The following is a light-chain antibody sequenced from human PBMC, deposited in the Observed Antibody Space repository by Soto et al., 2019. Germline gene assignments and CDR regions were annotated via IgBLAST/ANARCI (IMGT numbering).Light chain of an antibody. V-gene: IGKV1-39*01. CDR1: QSISRN. Sequence: IQMTQSPSSLSASVGDRVTITCRASQSISRNLNWYQQKPGKAPELLIYTASNLQSGVPSRFRVSGSGTDFALTISSLQPEDSAVYYCQQSHSSPLSFGGVTKVEFK. CDR3: QQSHSSPLS. CDR2: TAS. J-gene: IGKJ4*01.